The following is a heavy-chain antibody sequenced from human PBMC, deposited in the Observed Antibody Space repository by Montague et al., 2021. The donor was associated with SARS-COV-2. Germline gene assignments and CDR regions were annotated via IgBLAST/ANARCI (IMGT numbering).Heavy chain of an antibody. CDR1: RGSFSNYY. D-gene: IGHD3-9*01. CDR2: INQGGAP. V-gene: IGHV4-34*01. Sequence: SETLSLTCAVSRGSFSNYYWTWIRQSPGKGLEWIGEINQGGAPNYTPSLKGRVTISLDTSKKQISLKLNSVTVAGTAVFFCARGRPVQGSFRHFDSISSGALDIWAQGSLVIVSS. CDR3: ARGRPVQGSFRHFDSISSGALDI. J-gene: IGHJ3*02.